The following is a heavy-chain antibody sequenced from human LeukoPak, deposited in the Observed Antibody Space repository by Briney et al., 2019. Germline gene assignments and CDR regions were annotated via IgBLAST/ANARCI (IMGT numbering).Heavy chain of an antibody. CDR2: INHSGST. CDR3: ARIKRENIAAAGTVDY. CDR1: GGSFSGYY. D-gene: IGHD6-13*01. Sequence: PSETLSLTCAVYGGSFSGYYWSWIRQPPGKGLEWIGEINHSGSTNYNPSLKSRVTISVDTSKNQFSLKLSSVTAEDTAVYYCARIKRENIAAAGTVDYWGQGTLVTVSS. J-gene: IGHJ4*02. V-gene: IGHV4-34*01.